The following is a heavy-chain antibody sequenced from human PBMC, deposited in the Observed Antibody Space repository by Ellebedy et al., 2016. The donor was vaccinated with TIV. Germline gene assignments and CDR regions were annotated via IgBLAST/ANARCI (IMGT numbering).Heavy chain of an antibody. J-gene: IGHJ5*01. CDR1: GFSFRSYW. D-gene: IGHD4-17*01. Sequence: PGGSLRLSCVASGFSFRSYWMSWVRQAPGKGLEWVANIYQDGSNQYYVDSVKGRFTISRDNAKNSLYLQMNSLRVEDTAVYYCARRGSYGDYAVQVNNWFDSWGQGTLVTVSS. V-gene: IGHV3-7*01. CDR2: IYQDGSNQ. CDR3: ARRGSYGDYAVQVNNWFDS.